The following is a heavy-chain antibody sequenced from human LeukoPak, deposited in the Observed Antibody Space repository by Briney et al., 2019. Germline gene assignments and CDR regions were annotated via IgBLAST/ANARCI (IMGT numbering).Heavy chain of an antibody. V-gene: IGHV3-30*02. D-gene: IGHD3-3*01. CDR3: ARGNYDFWSGWYFDY. J-gene: IGHJ4*02. CDR2: IRYDGSNK. CDR1: GFTFSSYG. Sequence: GGSLRLSCAASGFTFSSYGMHWVRQAPGKGLEWVAFIRYDGSNKYYADSVKGRFTISRDNSKNTLYLQMNSLRAEDTAVYYCARGNYDFWSGWYFDYWGQGTLATVSS.